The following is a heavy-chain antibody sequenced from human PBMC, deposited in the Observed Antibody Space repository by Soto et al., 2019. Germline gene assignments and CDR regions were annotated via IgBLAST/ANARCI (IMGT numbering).Heavy chain of an antibody. Sequence: EVQLLESGGGLVQPGGSLRLSCAAQGFSFSNFAMSWVRQAPGKGLEWVSTISGSGGGTYYADSVKGRFTISRDNSKNTLYLQMNSLRAEDTAVYYCAKDLDNNNWVFDYWGQGTLVTVSS. CDR2: ISGSGGGT. CDR3: AKDLDNNNWVFDY. V-gene: IGHV3-23*01. J-gene: IGHJ4*02. D-gene: IGHD1-1*01. CDR1: GFSFSNFA.